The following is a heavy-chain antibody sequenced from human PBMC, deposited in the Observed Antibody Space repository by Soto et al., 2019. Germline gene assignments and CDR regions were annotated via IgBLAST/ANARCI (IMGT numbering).Heavy chain of an antibody. V-gene: IGHV4-30-4*01. J-gene: IGHJ5*02. CDR3: VRTARQGAVAPHWFDR. CDR2: IYYSGNT. D-gene: IGHD2-21*02. CDR1: GGSISSGDYY. Sequence: SETLSLTCTVPGGSISSGDYYWSWIRQPPGKGLEWIAYIYYSGNTYYNPSLKSRVTISLDTSKNQFSLKLTSVTAAETAVYYCVRTARQGAVAPHWFDRWGQGTQVTVSS.